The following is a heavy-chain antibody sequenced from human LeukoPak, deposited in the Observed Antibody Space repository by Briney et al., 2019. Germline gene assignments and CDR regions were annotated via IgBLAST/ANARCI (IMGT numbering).Heavy chain of an antibody. J-gene: IGHJ4*02. CDR2: RKSYTGNT. CDR3: SRQPGAGSSWQIDF. D-gene: IGHD6-13*01. CDR1: GYTFTSYG. V-gene: IGHV1-18*01. Sequence: ASVKVSCKASGYTFTSYGISWVRQAPGQGLEWMGWRKSYTGNTNYDQKLQGRGTVTTDTSTSTAYMELRSLRSDDTAGYYCSRQPGAGSSWQIDFGGQGTLVTVSS.